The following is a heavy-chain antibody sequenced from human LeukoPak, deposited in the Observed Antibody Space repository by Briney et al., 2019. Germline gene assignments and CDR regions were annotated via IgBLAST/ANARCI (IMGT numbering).Heavy chain of an antibody. Sequence: GESLQISCKGSGYSFTSYWIGWVRQLPGKGLEWMGIIYPGDSDTRYSPSFQGQVTISADKSISTAYLQWSSLKASDTAMYFCARRGHSSSWYSDYWGQGTTVTVSS. V-gene: IGHV5-51*01. CDR2: IYPGDSDT. CDR1: GYSFTSYW. J-gene: IGHJ4*03. CDR3: ARRGHSSSWYSDY. D-gene: IGHD6-13*01.